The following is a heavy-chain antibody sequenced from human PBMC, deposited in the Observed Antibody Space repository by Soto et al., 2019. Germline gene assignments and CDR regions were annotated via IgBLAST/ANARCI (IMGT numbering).Heavy chain of an antibody. J-gene: IGHJ4*02. CDR3: ARPVGYGGNPDAY. Sequence: GESLKISCKGSGYSFTTYWIGWVRQMPGKGLEWIGIIYPGDSDTRYSPSFRGQVTISADKSISTAYLQWSSLKSSDTAIYYGARPVGYGGNPDAYWGQGTLVTVSS. CDR2: IYPGDSDT. D-gene: IGHD4-17*01. CDR1: GYSFTTYW. V-gene: IGHV5-51*01.